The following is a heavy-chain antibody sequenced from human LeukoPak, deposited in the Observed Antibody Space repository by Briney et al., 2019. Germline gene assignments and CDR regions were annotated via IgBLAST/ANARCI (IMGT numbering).Heavy chain of an antibody. CDR2: IIPIFGTA. CDR1: GGTFSSYA. D-gene: IGHD3-10*01. CDR3: ARAPNPGFGESEGWFDP. J-gene: IGHJ5*02. Sequence: ASVKVSCKASGGTFSSYAISWVRQAPGQGLEWMGGIIPIFGTANYAQKFQGRVTITADESTSTAYMELSSLRSEDTAVYYCARAPNPGFGESEGWFDPWGQGTLVTVSS. V-gene: IGHV1-69*13.